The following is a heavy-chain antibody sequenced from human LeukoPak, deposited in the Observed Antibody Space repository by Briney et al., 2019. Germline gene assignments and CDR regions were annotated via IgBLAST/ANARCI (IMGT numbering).Heavy chain of an antibody. CDR2: IYYSGST. CDR3: ARPGLYYYGSGSPKGYYYLDV. D-gene: IGHD3-10*01. V-gene: IGHV4-39*01. CDR1: GGSISSSSYY. J-gene: IGHJ6*03. Sequence: SETLSLTCTVSGGSISSSSYYWGWTRQPPGKGLEWIGSIYYSGSTYYNPSLKSRVTISVDTSKNQFSLKLSSVTAADTAVYYCARPGLYYYGSGSPKGYYYLDVWGKGTTVTVSS.